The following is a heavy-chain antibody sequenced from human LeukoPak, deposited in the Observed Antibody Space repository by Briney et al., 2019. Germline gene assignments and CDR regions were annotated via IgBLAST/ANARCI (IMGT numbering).Heavy chain of an antibody. D-gene: IGHD1-26*01. CDR2: ISSSGSTI. V-gene: IGHV3-48*03. J-gene: IGHJ4*02. CDR1: GFTFSSYE. CDR3: AREAWGSYLRYFDY. Sequence: GGSLRLSCAASGFTFSSYEMNWVRQAPGKGLEWVSYISSSGSTIYHADSVRGRFTISRDNAKNSLYLQMNSLRAEDTAVYYCAREAWGSYLRYFDYWGQGTLVTVSS.